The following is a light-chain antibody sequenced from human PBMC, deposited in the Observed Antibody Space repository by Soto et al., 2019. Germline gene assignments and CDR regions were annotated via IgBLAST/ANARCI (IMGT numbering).Light chain of an antibody. CDR1: QRISTW. CDR2: DAS. J-gene: IGKJ5*01. CDR3: QQYNSYSIT. V-gene: IGKV1-5*01. Sequence: DIQISQPPSTLSASVGDGVTITRRASQRISTWLAWYQQKPGKAPKLLIYDASSLESGVPSRFSGSGSGTEFTLTISSLQPDDFATYYCQQYNSYSITFGQGTRLEIK.